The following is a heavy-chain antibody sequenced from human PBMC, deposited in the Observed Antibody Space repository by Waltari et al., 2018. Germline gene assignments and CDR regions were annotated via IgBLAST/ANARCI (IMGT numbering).Heavy chain of an antibody. V-gene: IGHV3-30*18. Sequence: QVQLVESGGGVVQPGRSLRLSCAASGFTFSSYGMHWVRQAPGKWLEWVAVIAYDGSNKYYAASVKGRFTISRDNSKNTLYLQMNSLRAEDTAVYYCAKLIVGATSFDYWGQGTLVIVSS. CDR3: AKLIVGATSFDY. D-gene: IGHD1-26*01. CDR2: IAYDGSNK. J-gene: IGHJ4*02. CDR1: GFTFSSYG.